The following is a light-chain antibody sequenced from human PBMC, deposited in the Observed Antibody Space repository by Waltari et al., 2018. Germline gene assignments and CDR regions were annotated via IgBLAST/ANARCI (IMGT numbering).Light chain of an antibody. CDR2: EVR. V-gene: IGLV2-14*01. CDR1: SSDAGAYNH. Sequence: QSALTQPASVSGSPGQSITISCTGTSSDAGAYNHVSWYQQHPGKAPKHLIYEVRDRPSGVSNRFSGSKSGNTASLTISGLQAEDEADYYCSSYTTSRSWLFGGGTKLTVL. J-gene: IGLJ3*02. CDR3: SSYTTSRSWL.